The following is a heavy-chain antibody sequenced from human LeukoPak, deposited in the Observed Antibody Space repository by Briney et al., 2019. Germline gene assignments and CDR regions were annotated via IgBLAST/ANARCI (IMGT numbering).Heavy chain of an antibody. CDR2: ISYDGSNK. CDR1: GFTFSSYA. D-gene: IGHD3-10*01. CDR3: AREEAGRVVPFFDY. J-gene: IGHJ4*02. V-gene: IGHV3-30-3*01. Sequence: VGSLRLSCAASGFTFSSYAMHWGRQAPGKGLEWVAVISYDGSNKYYADSVKGRFTISRDNSKNTLYLQMNSLRAEDTAVYYCAREEAGRVVPFFDYWGQGTLVTVSS.